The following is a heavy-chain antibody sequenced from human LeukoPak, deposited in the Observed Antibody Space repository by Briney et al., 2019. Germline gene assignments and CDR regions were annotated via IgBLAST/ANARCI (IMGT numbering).Heavy chain of an antibody. V-gene: IGHV4-59*11. J-gene: IGHJ4*02. CDR2: IHSSGST. Sequence: PSETLSLTCTVSGGSLSGHFWSWFRRPPGKGLENIGYIHSSGSTNYNPSYKSRVTVSLEMSKNQFSLSLSSVTAADTAVYYCARDPGDTDWYNFDFWGQRILVTVSS. CDR1: GGSLSGHF. D-gene: IGHD3-9*01. CDR3: ARDPGDTDWYNFDF.